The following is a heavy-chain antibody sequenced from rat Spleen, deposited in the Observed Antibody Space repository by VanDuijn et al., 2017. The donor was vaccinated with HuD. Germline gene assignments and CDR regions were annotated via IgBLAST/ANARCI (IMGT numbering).Heavy chain of an antibody. CDR1: GFTFSDYY. V-gene: IGHV5-29*01. Sequence: EVQLVESGGGLVQPGRSLKLSCAASGFTFSDYYMAWVRQAPTKGLEWVATISYDGTNTYYRDSVKGRFTISRDNAKSTLYFLMDSLRSEDTATYYCVRQDTSGYSNWFAYWGQGALVTVSS. CDR3: VRQDTSGYSNWFAY. J-gene: IGHJ3*01. D-gene: IGHD4-3*01. CDR2: ISYDGTNT.